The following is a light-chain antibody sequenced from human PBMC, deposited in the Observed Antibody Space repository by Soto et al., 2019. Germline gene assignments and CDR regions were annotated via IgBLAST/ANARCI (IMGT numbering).Light chain of an antibody. CDR2: DVS. V-gene: IGLV2-14*01. CDR3: SSYTSSSPLYV. CDR1: SSDVGGYNY. J-gene: IGLJ1*01. Sequence: QSVLTQPASVSGSPEQSITISCTGTSSDVGGYNYVSWYQQHPGKAPKLMIYDVSNRPSGVSNRFSGSKSGNTASLTISGLQAEDEADYYCSSYTSSSPLYVFGTGTKLTVL.